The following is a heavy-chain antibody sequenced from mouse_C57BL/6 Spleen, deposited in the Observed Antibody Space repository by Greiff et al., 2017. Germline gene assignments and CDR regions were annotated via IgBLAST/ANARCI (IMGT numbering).Heavy chain of an antibody. J-gene: IGHJ3*01. CDR2: INYDGSST. Sequence: EVQLQESEGGLVQPGSSMKLSCTASGFTFSDYYMAWVRQVPEKGLEWVANINYDGSSTYYLDSLKSRFIISRDNAKNILYLQMSSLKSEDTATYYCARDDGSSYGFAYWGQGTLVTVSA. V-gene: IGHV5-16*01. CDR3: ARDDGSSYGFAY. D-gene: IGHD1-1*01. CDR1: GFTFSDYY.